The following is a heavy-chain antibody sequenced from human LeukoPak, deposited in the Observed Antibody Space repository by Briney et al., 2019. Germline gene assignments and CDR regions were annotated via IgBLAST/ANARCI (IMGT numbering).Heavy chain of an antibody. Sequence: GGSLRLSCAASGFTFNSYWMHWVRQAPGKGLEWVSRINEDGSIISYADSVRGRFTVSRDNAKNTLYLQMNSLRAEDTAIYYCTRDHVIVMTPGDDFDYWGQGTLGSVSS. D-gene: IGHD2-21*02. V-gene: IGHV3-74*01. CDR2: INEDGSII. CDR1: GFTFNSYW. CDR3: TRDHVIVMTPGDDFDY. J-gene: IGHJ4*02.